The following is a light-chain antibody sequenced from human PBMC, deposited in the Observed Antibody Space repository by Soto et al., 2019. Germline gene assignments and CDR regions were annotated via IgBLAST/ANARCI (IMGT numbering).Light chain of an antibody. Sequence: DIQMTQSPSTLSGSVGDRVTITCLASQTISSWLAWYQQKPGKAPKLLIYKASTLNSGVPSRFSGSGSGTEFTLTISSLQPDDFATYYCQHYNRYSEAFGQGTKVDIK. CDR1: QTISSW. CDR3: QHYNRYSEA. V-gene: IGKV1-5*03. CDR2: KAS. J-gene: IGKJ1*01.